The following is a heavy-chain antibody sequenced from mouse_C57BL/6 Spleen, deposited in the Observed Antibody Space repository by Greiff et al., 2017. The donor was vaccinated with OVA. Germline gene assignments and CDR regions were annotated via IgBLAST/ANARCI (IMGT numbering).Heavy chain of an antibody. Sequence: QVHVKQSGAELVRPGASVTLSCKASGYTFTDYEMHWVKQTPVHGLEWIGAIDPETGGTAYNQKFKGKAILTADKSSSTAYMELRSLTSDDSAVYYCTRTVYGGYYAMDYWGQGTSVTVSS. CDR3: TRTVYGGYYAMDY. J-gene: IGHJ4*01. D-gene: IGHD1-2*01. CDR2: IDPETGGT. V-gene: IGHV1-15*01. CDR1: GYTFTDYE.